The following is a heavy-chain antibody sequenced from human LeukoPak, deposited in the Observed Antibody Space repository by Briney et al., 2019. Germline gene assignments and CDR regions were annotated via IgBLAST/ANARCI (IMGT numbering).Heavy chain of an antibody. J-gene: IGHJ5*02. V-gene: IGHV4-34*01. D-gene: IGHD3-22*01. CDR2: INHSGST. CDR3: ARRITMIVVVITFYNWFDP. Sequence: SETLSLTCAVYGGSFSGYYWSWIRQPPGKGLEWIGEINHSGSTNYNPSLKSRVTISVDTSKNQFSLKLSSVTAADTAVYYCARRITMIVVVITFYNWFDPWGQGTLVTVSS. CDR1: GGSFSGYY.